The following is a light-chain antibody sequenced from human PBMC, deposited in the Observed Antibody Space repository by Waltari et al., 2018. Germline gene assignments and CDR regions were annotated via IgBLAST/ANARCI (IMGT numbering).Light chain of an antibody. J-gene: IGKJ3*01. CDR1: QNLYRN. Sequence: IQMTQSPSALSASVGDRVTISCRASQNLYRNLAWYQQKQGKAPKLLIFDASTLESGIPSRFSGTGSGTDFTLTIMGLQPEDSARYYCQHYYDNPFTFGPGTKLDIK. V-gene: IGKV1D-13*01. CDR2: DAS. CDR3: QHYYDNPFT.